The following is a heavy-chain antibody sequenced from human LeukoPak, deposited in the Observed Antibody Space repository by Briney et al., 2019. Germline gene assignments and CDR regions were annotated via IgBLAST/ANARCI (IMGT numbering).Heavy chain of an antibody. D-gene: IGHD6-13*01. CDR3: ASAIGSIWYEFDY. Sequence: GGSLRLSCAASGFTFSSYGMSWVRQAPGKGLEWVSAITGNGANTFYADSVKGRFTISRDNSKNTLYLQMNSLRAEDTAVYYCASAIGSIWYEFDYWGQGTLVTVSS. CDR1: GFTFSSYG. J-gene: IGHJ4*02. CDR2: ITGNGANT. V-gene: IGHV3-23*01.